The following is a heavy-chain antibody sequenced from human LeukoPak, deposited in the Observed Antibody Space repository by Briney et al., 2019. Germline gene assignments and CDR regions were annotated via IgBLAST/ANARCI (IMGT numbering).Heavy chain of an antibody. CDR3: ARLAPVAWFDP. V-gene: IGHV4-38-2*02. J-gene: IGHJ5*02. CDR1: GYSISSGYY. D-gene: IGHD5-12*01. Sequence: SETLSLTCTVSGYSISSGYYWGWIRQPPGKGLEWIGSIYHSGSTYYNPSLKSRVTISVDTSKNQFSLKLSSVTAADTAVYYCARLAPVAWFDPWGQGTLATVSS. CDR2: IYHSGST.